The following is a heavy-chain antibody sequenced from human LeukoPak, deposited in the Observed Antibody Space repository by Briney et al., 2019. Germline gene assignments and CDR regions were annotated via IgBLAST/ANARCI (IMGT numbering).Heavy chain of an antibody. J-gene: IGHJ5*02. CDR1: GFTFSSYS. V-gene: IGHV3-21*01. D-gene: IGHD1-26*01. Sequence: GGTLRLSCAASGFTFSSYSMNWVRQAPGKGLEWVSSISSGSTWIYYADSLKGRFTISRDNAKNSLYLQMNSLRVEDTAVYYCARDAGGRTQREGWFDPWGQGTLVTVSS. CDR3: ARDAGGRTQREGWFDP. CDR2: ISSGSTWI.